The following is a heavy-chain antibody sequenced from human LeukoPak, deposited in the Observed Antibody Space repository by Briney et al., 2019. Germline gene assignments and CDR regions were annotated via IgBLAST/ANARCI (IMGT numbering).Heavy chain of an antibody. J-gene: IGHJ4*02. CDR3: ARAGGDSSSSGLDY. CDR1: GGSISSYY. D-gene: IGHD6-6*01. CDR2: IYYSGST. V-gene: IGHV4-59*01. Sequence: SETLSPTCTVSGGSISSYYWSWIRQPPGKGREWIGYIYYSGSTNYNPSLKSRVTISVDTSKNQFSLKLSSVTAADTAVYYCARAGGDSSSSGLDYWGQGTLVTVSS.